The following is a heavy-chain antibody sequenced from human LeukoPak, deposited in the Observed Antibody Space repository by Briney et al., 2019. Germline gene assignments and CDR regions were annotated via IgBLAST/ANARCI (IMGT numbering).Heavy chain of an antibody. V-gene: IGHV4-59*11. J-gene: IGHJ6*03. Sequence: PSETLSLTCTVSGGSISSHYWSWIRQSAVKGLEWIGFIFYSGTTNYNPSLKSRVTISVDTSKNQFSLKLNSVTAADTAVYFCARDRFDDSSGYYYHYYYYMDVWGKGTTVTVSS. D-gene: IGHD3-22*01. CDR1: GGSISSHY. CDR3: ARDRFDDSSGYYYHYYYYMDV. CDR2: IFYSGTT.